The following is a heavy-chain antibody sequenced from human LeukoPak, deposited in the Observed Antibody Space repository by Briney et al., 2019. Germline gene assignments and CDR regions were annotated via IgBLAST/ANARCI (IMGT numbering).Heavy chain of an antibody. V-gene: IGHV3-7*01. CDR2: IKQDGSEK. D-gene: IGHD5-12*01. CDR3: ARERNGGYVPNFDS. CDR1: GFTFSNNW. Sequence: GGSLRLSCAASGFTFSNNWMTWVRQAPGKGLEWVANIKQDGSEKYYVDSVKGRLTISRENAKTSLYLQVNSLRAEDTAVYYCARERNGGYVPNFDSWGQGTLVTVSS. J-gene: IGHJ4*02.